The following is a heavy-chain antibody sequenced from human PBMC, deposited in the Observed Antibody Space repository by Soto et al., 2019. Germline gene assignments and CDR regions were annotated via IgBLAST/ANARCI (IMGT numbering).Heavy chain of an antibody. J-gene: IGHJ6*02. V-gene: IGHV3-33*01. Sequence: QVQLVESGGGVVQPGRSLRLSCAASGFTFSSYGMHWVRQAPGKGLEWVAVIWYDGSNKYYADSVKGRFTISRDNSKNTLYLQMNSLRAEDTAVYYCARAQYSSSYDFDYYYYGMDVWGQGTTVTVSS. CDR2: IWYDGSNK. D-gene: IGHD6-6*01. CDR1: GFTFSSYG. CDR3: ARAQYSSSYDFDYYYYGMDV.